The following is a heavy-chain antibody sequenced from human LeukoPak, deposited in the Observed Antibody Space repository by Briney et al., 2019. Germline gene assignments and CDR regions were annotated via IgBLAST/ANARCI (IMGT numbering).Heavy chain of an antibody. CDR2: ISGSGGST. D-gene: IGHD6-19*01. Sequence: GGSLRLSCAASGFTFSSYAMSWVRQAPGKGLEWVSAISGSGGSTYYADSVKGRFTISRDNSKNTLYLQMNSLRAEDTAVYYCARGRKQWLAIYYFDYWGQGTLVTVPS. CDR1: GFTFSSYA. V-gene: IGHV3-23*01. CDR3: ARGRKQWLAIYYFDY. J-gene: IGHJ4*02.